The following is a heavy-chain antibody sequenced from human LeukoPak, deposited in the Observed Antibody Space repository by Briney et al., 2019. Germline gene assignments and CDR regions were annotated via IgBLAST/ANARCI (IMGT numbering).Heavy chain of an antibody. V-gene: IGHV4-38-2*02. Sequence: SETLSLTCTVSGYSISSGYYWGWIRQPPGKGLEWIGSIYHSGSTYYNPSLKSRVTISVDTSKNQFSLKLSSVTAADTAVYYCAREVSGAFDIWGQGTMVTVSS. CDR2: IYHSGST. D-gene: IGHD1-1*01. CDR1: GYSISSGYY. CDR3: AREVSGAFDI. J-gene: IGHJ3*02.